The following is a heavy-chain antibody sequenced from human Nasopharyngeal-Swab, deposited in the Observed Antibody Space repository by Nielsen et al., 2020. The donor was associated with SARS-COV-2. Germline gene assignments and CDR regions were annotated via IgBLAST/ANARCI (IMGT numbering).Heavy chain of an antibody. D-gene: IGHD6-19*01. Sequence: GESLKISCAASGFTFSSYWMHWVRQAPGKGLVWVSRINSDGSSTSYADSVKGRFTISRDNSKNTLYLQMNSLRAEDTAVYYCARASSGWYSPDYWGQGTLVTVSS. V-gene: IGHV3-74*01. CDR2: INSDGSST. J-gene: IGHJ4*02. CDR1: GFTFSSYW. CDR3: ARASSGWYSPDY.